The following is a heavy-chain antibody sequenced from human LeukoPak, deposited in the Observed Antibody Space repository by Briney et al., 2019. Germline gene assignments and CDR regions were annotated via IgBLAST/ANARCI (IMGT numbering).Heavy chain of an antibody. CDR1: GFTFSGYG. D-gene: IGHD3-10*01. V-gene: IGHV3-30*03. CDR2: ISYDGSNT. Sequence: QPGGSLRLSCAASGFTFSGYGMHWVRQAPGKGLDWLALISYDGSNTYYADSVKGRFTISRDNSKNTLYLQMNSLRAEDTAVYYCAREQRGVRGSVGFDIWGQGTMVTVSS. CDR3: AREQRGVRGSVGFDI. J-gene: IGHJ3*02.